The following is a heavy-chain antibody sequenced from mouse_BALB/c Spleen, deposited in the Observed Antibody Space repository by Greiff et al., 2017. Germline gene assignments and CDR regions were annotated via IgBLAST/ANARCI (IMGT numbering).Heavy chain of an antibody. V-gene: IGHV5-12-1*01. J-gene: IGHJ4*01. Sequence: EVKLVESGGGLVKPGGSLKLSCAASGFAFSSYDMSWVRQTPEKRLEWVAYISSGGGSTYYPDTVKGRFTISRDNAKNTLYLQMSSLKSEDTAMYYCARHGGSSPYYAMDYWGQGTSVTVSS. CDR2: ISSGGGST. CDR1: GFAFSSYD. D-gene: IGHD1-1*01. CDR3: ARHGGSSPYYAMDY.